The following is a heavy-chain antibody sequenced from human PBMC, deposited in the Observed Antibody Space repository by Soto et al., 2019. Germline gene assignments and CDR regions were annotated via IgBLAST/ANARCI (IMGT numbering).Heavy chain of an antibody. J-gene: IGHJ4*02. CDR2: ISSDDNT. CDR1: GFTVSSIY. CDR3: ARDTFGGAYDFLH. Sequence: GGSLRLSCAASGFTVSSIYMTWVRQAPGKGLQWVAVISSDDNTYYADSVKGRFTISRDNSKNTLYLEMNSLRAEDTAVYYCARDTFGGAYDFLHGGQGT. D-gene: IGHD3-3*01. V-gene: IGHV3-66*01.